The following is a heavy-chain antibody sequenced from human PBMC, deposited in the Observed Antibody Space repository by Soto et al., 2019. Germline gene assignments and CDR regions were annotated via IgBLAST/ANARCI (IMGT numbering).Heavy chain of an antibody. V-gene: IGHV3-23*01. CDR1: VFTFSSYA. J-gene: IGHJ4*02. CDR3: AKALVRGVISLSDY. Sequence: PWWSLRLSCSASVFTFSSYAMSWFRQAPGKGLEWVSAISGSGGSTYYADSVKGRFTISRDNSKNTLYLQMNSLRAEDTAVYYCAKALVRGVISLSDYWGQGTLVTVSS. CDR2: ISGSGGST. D-gene: IGHD3-10*01.